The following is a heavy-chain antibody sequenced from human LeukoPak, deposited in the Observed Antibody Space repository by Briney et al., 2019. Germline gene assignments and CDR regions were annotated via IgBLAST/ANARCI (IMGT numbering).Heavy chain of an antibody. J-gene: IGHJ4*02. CDR2: IRQDGSEQ. Sequence: GGSLRLSCAASGFPFSSFWMNWDRQTPGRGLEWLANIRQDGSEQYYVDSVRGRFTISRDNAKNSVYLDMNNLRVDDTGVYYFSGWDSSRSTWAHWGQGTLVSVSS. V-gene: IGHV3-7*01. D-gene: IGHD2-2*01. CDR3: SGWDSSRSTWAH. CDR1: GFPFSSFW.